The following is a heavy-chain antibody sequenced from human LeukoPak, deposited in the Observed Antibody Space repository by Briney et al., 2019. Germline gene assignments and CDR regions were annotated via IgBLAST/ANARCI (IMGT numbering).Heavy chain of an antibody. CDR3: AAKAAYDSNGYYFS. Sequence: PGGSLGLSCAASGFSFSTYAMSWVRQAPGKGLEWVSAISNNGGYTYYADSVQGRFTISRDNSKNTLYLQMNSLRAEDTAVYYCAAKAAYDSNGYYFSWGQGTLVTVSS. J-gene: IGHJ5*02. D-gene: IGHD3-22*01. V-gene: IGHV3-23*01. CDR2: ISNNGGYT. CDR1: GFSFSTYA.